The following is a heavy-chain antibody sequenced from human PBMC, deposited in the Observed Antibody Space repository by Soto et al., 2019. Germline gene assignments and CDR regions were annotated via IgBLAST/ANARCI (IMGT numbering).Heavy chain of an antibody. CDR3: ARQAPHSSGWFWFDP. D-gene: IGHD6-19*01. Sequence: QVQLQESGPGLVKPSETLSLTCTVSGGSISSYYWSWIRQPPGKGLEWIGYIYYSGSTSYNPSLRSRVTISVDTSKNQLSLKLSSVTAADTAVYYCARQAPHSSGWFWFDPWGQGTLVTVSS. J-gene: IGHJ5*02. CDR2: IYYSGST. V-gene: IGHV4-59*08. CDR1: GGSISSYY.